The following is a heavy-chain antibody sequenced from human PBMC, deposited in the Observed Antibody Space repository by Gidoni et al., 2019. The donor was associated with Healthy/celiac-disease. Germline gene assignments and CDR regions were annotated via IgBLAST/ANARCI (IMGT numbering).Heavy chain of an antibody. J-gene: IGHJ3*02. Sequence: QVQLEQPGAEVKKPGASVKVSCTASGYTFTGYYMHWVRQAPGQGLEWIGWLNTNSGGTNYAQKFQGWVTMTRDTSIITAYMELSRLRSDDTAVYYCARETREVGAFDIWGQGTIVTVSS. CDR2: LNTNSGGT. CDR3: ARETREVGAFDI. V-gene: IGHV1-2*04. CDR1: GYTFTGYY. D-gene: IGHD1-26*01.